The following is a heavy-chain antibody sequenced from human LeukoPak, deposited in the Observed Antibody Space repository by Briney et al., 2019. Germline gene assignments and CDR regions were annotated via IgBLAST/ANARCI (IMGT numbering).Heavy chain of an antibody. J-gene: IGHJ3*02. V-gene: IGHV3-30*04. Sequence: GRSLRLSCAASGFTLSAFAMHWVRQAPGKGLEWVAAISYDARNKYYAVSVRGRFTISRDNSRNTLFLQLNTLKAEDTAVYFCARGTTDIVADISDAFDIWGQGSVVTVSS. CDR3: ARGTTDIVADISDAFDI. CDR2: ISYDARNK. CDR1: GFTLSAFA. D-gene: IGHD5-12*01.